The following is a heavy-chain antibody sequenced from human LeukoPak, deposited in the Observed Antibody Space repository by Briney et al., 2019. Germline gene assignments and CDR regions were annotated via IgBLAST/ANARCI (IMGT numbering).Heavy chain of an antibody. V-gene: IGHV1-69*05. Sequence: SVKVSCKASGGTFSSYAISWVRQAPGQGLEWMGGIIPIFGTANYAQKFQGRVTITTDESTSTAYMELSSLRSEDTAVYYCARGLLDYYYYMDVWGKGPRSPSP. CDR1: GGTFSSYA. CDR2: IIPIFGTA. D-gene: IGHD2-15*01. J-gene: IGHJ6*03. CDR3: ARGLLDYYYYMDV.